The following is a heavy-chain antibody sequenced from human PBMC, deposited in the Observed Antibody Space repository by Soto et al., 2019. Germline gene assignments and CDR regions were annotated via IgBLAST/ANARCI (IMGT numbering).Heavy chain of an antibody. Sequence: QVQLVESGGGVVQPGRSLRLSCAASGFTFSSYGMHWVRQAPGKGLEWVAVIWYDGSNKYYADSVKGRFTISRDNSKNTLYPQMNSVRAEDTAVYYCARDWGYQLLWEVAYWGQGTLVTVS. CDR1: GFTFSSYG. V-gene: IGHV3-33*01. CDR3: ARDWGYQLLWEVAY. CDR2: IWYDGSNK. J-gene: IGHJ4*02. D-gene: IGHD2-2*01.